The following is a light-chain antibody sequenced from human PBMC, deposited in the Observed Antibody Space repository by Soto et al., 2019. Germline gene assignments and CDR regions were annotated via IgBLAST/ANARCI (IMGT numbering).Light chain of an antibody. Sequence: EIVLTQSPGTLSLSPGERATLSCRASQTLNRNYLAWYQQRPGQAPRLLIYAASSRATGIPDRFSGSGSGTDFTLTISRLEHEYFALYYYQQYDSSKTFGQGTRVE. J-gene: IGKJ1*01. CDR2: AAS. CDR1: QTLNRNY. V-gene: IGKV3-20*01. CDR3: QQYDSSKT.